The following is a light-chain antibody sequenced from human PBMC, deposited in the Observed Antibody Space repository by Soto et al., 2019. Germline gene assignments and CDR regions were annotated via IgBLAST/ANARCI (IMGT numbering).Light chain of an antibody. CDR2: DVS. J-gene: IGLJ2*01. CDR1: SSDVGGSNY. Sequence: QSALTQPASVSGSPGQSITISCSGTSSDVGGSNYVSWYQQHPGEAPKLIIYDVSYRPSGVSNRFSGSKSGNTACLTISGLQAEDEAHYFCSSYTSSAPGVLFGGGTKLTVL. CDR3: SSYTSSAPGVL. V-gene: IGLV2-14*03.